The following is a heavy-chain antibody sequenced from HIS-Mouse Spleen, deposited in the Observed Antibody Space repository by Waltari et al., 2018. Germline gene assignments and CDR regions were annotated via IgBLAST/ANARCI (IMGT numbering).Heavy chain of an antibody. Sequence: QLQLQESGPGLVKPSETLSLTCTVSGGSISSSSYYWGWIRQPPGKGLEWIGSIYYSGRTYYNPSLMSRVTISVHTSKNQFSLKLSSVPAADTAVYYCAREIPYSSSWYDWYFDLWGRGTLVTVSS. CDR3: AREIPYSSSWYDWYFDL. D-gene: IGHD6-13*01. CDR2: IYYSGRT. V-gene: IGHV4-39*07. CDR1: GGSISSSSYY. J-gene: IGHJ2*01.